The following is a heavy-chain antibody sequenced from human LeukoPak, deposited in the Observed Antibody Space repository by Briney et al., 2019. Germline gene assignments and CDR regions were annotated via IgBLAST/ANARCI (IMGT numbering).Heavy chain of an antibody. CDR2: FIPILGIA. D-gene: IGHD3-3*01. J-gene: IGHJ3*02. Sequence: ASVKVSCKASGGTFSSYTISWVRQAPGQGLEWMGRFIPILGIANYAQKFQGRVTITADKSTSTAYMELSSLRSEDTAVYYCARDLPNYDFWSAPRGAFDIWGQGTMVTVSS. CDR3: ARDLPNYDFWSAPRGAFDI. V-gene: IGHV1-69*04. CDR1: GGTFSSYT.